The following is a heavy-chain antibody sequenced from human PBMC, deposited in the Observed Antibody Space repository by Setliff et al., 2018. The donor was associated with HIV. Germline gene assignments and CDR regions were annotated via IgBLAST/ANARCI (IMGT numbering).Heavy chain of an antibody. CDR1: GYTFTTYG. Sequence: ASVKVSCKASGYTFTTYGITWVRQAPGQGLEWMGWISTYNGNTNYAQKFQGRVTMTTVTSTSTAYMELRSLRSDDTAAYYCARLSIPAYYYMDAWGKGTTVTVS. CDR2: ISTYNGNT. J-gene: IGHJ6*03. V-gene: IGHV1-18*01. D-gene: IGHD2-21*01. CDR3: ARLSIPAYYYMDA.